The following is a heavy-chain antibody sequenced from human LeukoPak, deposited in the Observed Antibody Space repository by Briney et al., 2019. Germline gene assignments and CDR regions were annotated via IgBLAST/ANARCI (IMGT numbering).Heavy chain of an antibody. CDR1: GFTFSSYA. CDR3: ARSSGLPAAISRAYFDY. Sequence: GRSLRLSCAASGFTFSSYAMHWVRQAPGKGLEWVAVISYDGSNKYYADSVKGRFTISRDNSKNTLYLQMNSLRAEDTAVYYCARSSGLPAAISRAYFDYWGQGTLVTVSS. J-gene: IGHJ4*02. D-gene: IGHD2-2*01. CDR2: ISYDGSNK. V-gene: IGHV3-30*04.